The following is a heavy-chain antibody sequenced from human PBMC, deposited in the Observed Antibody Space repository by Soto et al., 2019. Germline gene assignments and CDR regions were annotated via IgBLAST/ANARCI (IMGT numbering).Heavy chain of an antibody. CDR2: INYSGST. CDR3: ARHIAAASQWPVAYMDV. D-gene: IGHD6-13*01. CDR1: GGSISISTYH. V-gene: IGHV4-39*01. Sequence: QLQLQESGPGLVKPSETLSLTCTVSGGSISISTYHWGWIRQPPGKGLEWIGSINYSGSTYYNPSFKSRVPISVDASENQFSLKLSSVTAADTAVYYCARHIAAASQWPVAYMDVWGKGTTVTVSS. J-gene: IGHJ6*03.